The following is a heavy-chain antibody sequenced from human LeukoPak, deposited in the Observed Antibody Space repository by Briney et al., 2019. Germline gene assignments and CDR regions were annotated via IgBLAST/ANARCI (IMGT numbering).Heavy chain of an antibody. D-gene: IGHD1-26*01. CDR3: AKDYEPLVGVHRWGDWFDS. V-gene: IGHV3-30*04. Sequence: GRSLRLSCAASGFTFSTYAMHWVRQAPGKGLEWVAVISYDGSSKYYADSVKGRFTVSRDNSKNTLYLQMNSLRAEDTAVYYCAKDYEPLVGVHRWGDWFDSWGQGTLVTVSS. CDR2: ISYDGSSK. CDR1: GFTFSTYA. J-gene: IGHJ5*01.